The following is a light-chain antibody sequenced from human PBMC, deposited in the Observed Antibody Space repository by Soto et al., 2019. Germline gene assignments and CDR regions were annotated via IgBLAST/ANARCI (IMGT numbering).Light chain of an antibody. CDR3: GSYAGSHTWV. J-gene: IGLJ3*02. Sequence: QSALTQPRSVSGSFGQSVTISCTGTSSDVGDSDSVSWYQQHPGRAPKLMISDVDKRPSGVPDRFSGSKSGNTASLTISGLQSEDEADYYCGSYAGSHTWVFGGGTKLTVL. CDR2: DVD. V-gene: IGLV2-11*01. CDR1: SSDVGDSDS.